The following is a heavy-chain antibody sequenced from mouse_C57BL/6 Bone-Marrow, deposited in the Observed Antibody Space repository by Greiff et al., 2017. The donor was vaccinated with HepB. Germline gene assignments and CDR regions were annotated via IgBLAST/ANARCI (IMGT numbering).Heavy chain of an antibody. Sequence: QVQLQQPGAELVRPGSSVKLSCKASGYTFTSYWMHWVKQRPIQGLEWIGNIDPSDSETHYNQKFKDKATLTVDKSSSTAYMQLSSLTSEDSAVYYCARSIYYDYERFAYWGQGTLVTVSA. V-gene: IGHV1-52*01. J-gene: IGHJ3*01. CDR2: IDPSDSET. CDR3: ARSIYYDYERFAY. CDR1: GYTFTSYW. D-gene: IGHD2-4*01.